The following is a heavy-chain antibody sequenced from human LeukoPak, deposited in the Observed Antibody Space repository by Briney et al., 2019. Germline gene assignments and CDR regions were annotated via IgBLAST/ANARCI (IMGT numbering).Heavy chain of an antibody. D-gene: IGHD2-21*02. CDR1: GGSISSYY. J-gene: IGHJ6*03. V-gene: IGHV4-59*01. CDR2: IYYSGST. Sequence: SETLSLTCTVSGGSISSYYWSWIRQPPGKGLEWIGYIYYSGSTNYNPSLKSRVTISVDTSKNQFSLKLSSVTAADTAVYYCARAPWGDTYYYYYYMDVWGKGTTVTVSS. CDR3: ARAPWGDTYYYYYYMDV.